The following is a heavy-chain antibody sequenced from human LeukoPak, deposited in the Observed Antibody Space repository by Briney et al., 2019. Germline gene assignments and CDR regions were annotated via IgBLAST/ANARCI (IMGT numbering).Heavy chain of an antibody. J-gene: IGHJ5*02. CDR1: GFTFSSYW. Sequence: GGSLRLSCAASGFTFSSYWIHWVRQAPGKGLVWVSRINGDGSFTTYADPVKGRYTISRDNAKNSLYLQMNSLRAEDTAVYYCARAGGWGPNWFDPWGQGTLVTVSS. V-gene: IGHV3-74*03. CDR3: ARAGGWGPNWFDP. CDR2: INGDGSFT. D-gene: IGHD6-19*01.